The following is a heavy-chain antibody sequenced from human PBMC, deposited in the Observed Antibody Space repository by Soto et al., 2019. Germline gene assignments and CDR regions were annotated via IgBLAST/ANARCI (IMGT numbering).Heavy chain of an antibody. V-gene: IGHV4-59*01. CDR3: ARDGSPHYYDSSGYTDPYGMDV. CDR1: GGSISSYY. Sequence: PSDTLSLTCTVSGGSISSYYWSWIRQPPGRGLERIGYIYYSGSTNYNPSLKSRVTISVDTSKNQFSLKLSSVTAADTAVYYCARDGSPHYYDSSGYTDPYGMDVWGQGTTVTVSS. D-gene: IGHD3-22*01. CDR2: IYYSGST. J-gene: IGHJ6*02.